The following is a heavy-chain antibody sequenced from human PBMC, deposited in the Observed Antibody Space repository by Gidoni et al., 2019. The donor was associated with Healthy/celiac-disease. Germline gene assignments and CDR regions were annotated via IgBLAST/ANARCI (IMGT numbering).Heavy chain of an antibody. CDR2: INTNTGNP. Sequence: QVQLVQSGSELKKPGASVKVSCKASGYTFTSYAMNWVRQAPGQGLEWMGWINTNTGNPTDAEGGGGRFVFSLDTSVSTAYLQISSLKAEDTAVYYCARVGSSSWPTRDFDYWGQGTLVTVSS. CDR3: ARVGSSSWPTRDFDY. J-gene: IGHJ4*02. V-gene: IGHV7-4-1*02. D-gene: IGHD6-13*01. CDR1: GYTFTSYA.